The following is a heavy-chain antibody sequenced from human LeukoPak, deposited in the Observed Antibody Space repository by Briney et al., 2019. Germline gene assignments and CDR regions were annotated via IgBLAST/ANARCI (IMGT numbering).Heavy chain of an antibody. J-gene: IGHJ4*02. V-gene: IGHV3-66*02. D-gene: IGHD5-24*01. CDR2: IYSGGST. Sequence: GGSLRLSCAASGFTVSSNYISWVRQAPGKGLEWVSVIYSGGSTYYADSVKGRFTISRDNSKNTLYLQMNSLRAEDTAVYYCARDPGSQRWLQPGDYWGQGTLVTVSS. CDR3: ARDPGSQRWLQPGDY. CDR1: GFTVSSNY.